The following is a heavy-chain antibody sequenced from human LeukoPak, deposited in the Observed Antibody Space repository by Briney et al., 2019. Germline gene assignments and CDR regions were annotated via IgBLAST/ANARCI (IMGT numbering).Heavy chain of an antibody. D-gene: IGHD6-25*01. Sequence: GGSLRLSCAASGFTVSNNFMSWVRQAPGKGLEWVSVLYGDGSAYYPDSVKGRFTISRDNSKNTLYLQMNSLRAEDTAVYYCAKRRPGSHVFDPWGQGTLVTVSS. CDR1: GFTVSNNF. CDR2: LYGDGSA. J-gene: IGHJ5*02. CDR3: AKRRPGSHVFDP. V-gene: IGHV3-53*01.